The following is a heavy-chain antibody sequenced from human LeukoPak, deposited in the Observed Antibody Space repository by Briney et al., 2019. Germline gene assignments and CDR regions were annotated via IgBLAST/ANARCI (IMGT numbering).Heavy chain of an antibody. J-gene: IGHJ4*02. CDR2: IYYSGST. V-gene: IGHV4-30-4*08. CDR3: ARHAGGIIHNTAMVH. Sequence: SETLSLTCTVSGGSISSGDYYWSWIRQPPGKGLEWIGYIYYSGSTYYNPSLKSRVTISVDTSKNQFSLKLSSVTAADTAVYYCARHAGGIIHNTAMVHWGQGTLVTVSS. D-gene: IGHD5-18*01. CDR1: GGSISSGDYY.